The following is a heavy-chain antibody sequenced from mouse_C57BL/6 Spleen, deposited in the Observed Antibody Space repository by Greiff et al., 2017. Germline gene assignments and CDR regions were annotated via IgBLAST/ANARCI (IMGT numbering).Heavy chain of an antibody. CDR1: GYTFTSYW. CDR2: IDPSDSET. J-gene: IGHJ1*03. D-gene: IGHD1-1*01. V-gene: IGHV1-52*01. CDR3: ARGDYYGSSPYFDV. Sequence: QVQLQQSGAELVRPGSSVKLSCKASGYTFTSYWMHWVKQRPIQGLEWIGNIDPSDSETHYNQKFKDKATLTVDKSSSTAYMQLSSLTSEDSAVYYCARGDYYGSSPYFDVWGTGTTVTVSS.